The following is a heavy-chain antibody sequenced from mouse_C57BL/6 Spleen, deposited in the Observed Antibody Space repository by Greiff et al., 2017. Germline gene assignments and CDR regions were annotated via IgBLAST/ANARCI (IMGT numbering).Heavy chain of an antibody. CDR2: IDPSDSYT. D-gene: IGHD3-1*01. CDR3: ASPGPFDY. J-gene: IGHJ2*01. Sequence: QVQLQQSGAELVKPGASVKLSCKASGYTFTSYWMQWVKQRPGQGLEWIGEIDPSDSYTNYNQKFKGKATLTVDTSSSTAYMQLSSLTSEDSAVYYCASPGPFDYWGQGTTLTVSS. V-gene: IGHV1-50*01. CDR1: GYTFTSYW.